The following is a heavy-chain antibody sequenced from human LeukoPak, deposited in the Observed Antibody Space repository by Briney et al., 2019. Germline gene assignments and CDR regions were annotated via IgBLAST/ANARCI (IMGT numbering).Heavy chain of an antibody. CDR1: GFTFSSYS. CDR2: ISSSSSYI. V-gene: IGHV3-21*01. D-gene: IGHD4-23*01. J-gene: IGHJ4*02. Sequence: GGSLRLSCAASGFTFSSYSMNWVRQAPGKGLEWVPSISSSSSYIYYADSVKGRFTISRDSAKNSLYLQMNSLRAEDTAVYYCARDRDYGGNSDFDYWGQGTLVTVSS. CDR3: ARDRDYGGNSDFDY.